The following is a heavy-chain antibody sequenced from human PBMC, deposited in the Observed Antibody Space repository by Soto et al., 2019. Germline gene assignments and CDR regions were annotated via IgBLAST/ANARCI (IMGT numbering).Heavy chain of an antibody. CDR1: GGTFSSYA. Sequence: QVQLVQSGAEVKKPGSSVKVSCKASGGTFSSYAISWVRQAPGQGLEWMGGIIPIFGTANYAQKFQGRVTITADESTSTAYMELSSLRSEDTAVYYCARRVRNGPYSSSWGQLGYWGQGTLVTVSS. CDR2: IIPIFGTA. V-gene: IGHV1-69*01. D-gene: IGHD6-13*01. CDR3: ARRVRNGPYSSSWGQLGY. J-gene: IGHJ4*02.